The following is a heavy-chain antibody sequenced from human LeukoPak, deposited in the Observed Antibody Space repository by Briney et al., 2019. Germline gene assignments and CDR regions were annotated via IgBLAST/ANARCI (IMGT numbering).Heavy chain of an antibody. J-gene: IGHJ1*01. D-gene: IGHD3-10*01. CDR3: ARYGSGSYSDDHFQH. CDR2: IYYSGST. CDR1: GGSISGYY. Sequence: SETLSLTCTVSGGSISGYYWSWIRQPPGKGREWIGFIYYSGSTKHNPSLKSRVTISVDTSKNQFSLRLTSVTAADTAVYYCARYGSGSYSDDHFQHWGQGTLVTVSS. V-gene: IGHV4-59*08.